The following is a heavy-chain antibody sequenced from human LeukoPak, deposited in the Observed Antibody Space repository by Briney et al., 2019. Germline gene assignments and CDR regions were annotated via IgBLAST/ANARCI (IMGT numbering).Heavy chain of an antibody. CDR3: AKRGVVIRVFLVGFHKEAYYFDS. J-gene: IGHJ4*02. CDR1: GITLSNYG. CDR2: LSGSGGGT. V-gene: IGHV3-23*01. Sequence: KPGGSLRLSCAVSGITLSNYGMSWVRQAPGKGLEWVAGLSGSGGGTNYADSVQGRFTISRDNPKNTLYLRMNSLRAEDTAVYFCAKRGVVIRVFLVGFHKEAYYFDSWGQGALVTVSS. D-gene: IGHD3-10*01.